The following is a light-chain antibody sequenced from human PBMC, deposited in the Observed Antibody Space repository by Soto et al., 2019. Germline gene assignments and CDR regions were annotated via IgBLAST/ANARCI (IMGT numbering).Light chain of an antibody. CDR3: SSYAGSRNVV. V-gene: IGLV2-23*01. CDR1: SSDVGSYNL. J-gene: IGLJ2*01. CDR2: ESS. Sequence: ALTQPASVSGSPGQSVTISCTGTSSDVGSYNLVSWYQQHPGKAPKLMIYESSKRPSGVSYRFSGSKSGNTASLTISGLQAEDEAEYYCSSYAGSRNVVFGGGTKLTVL.